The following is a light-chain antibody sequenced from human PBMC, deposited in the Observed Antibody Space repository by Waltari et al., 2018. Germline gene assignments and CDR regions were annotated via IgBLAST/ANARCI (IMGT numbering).Light chain of an antibody. CDR2: DAS. CDR1: QSVSKY. V-gene: IGKV3-11*01. Sequence: VLTQSPATLSLSPGERATLSCRASQSVSKYLAWYQQNPGQAPRLLIFDASNRATGIPARFSGSGSVTEFSLTISSLEPEDFAVYYCQQRGTYLGLTFGGGTKVDIK. CDR3: QQRGTYLGLT. J-gene: IGKJ4*01.